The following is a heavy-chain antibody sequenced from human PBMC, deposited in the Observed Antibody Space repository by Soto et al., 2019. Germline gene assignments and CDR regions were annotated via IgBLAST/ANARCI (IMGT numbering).Heavy chain of an antibody. Sequence: SVKVSCKASGSTFTSSGISCVRQAPGQGLEWMGWISAYNGNTNYAQKLQGRVTMTTDTSTSTAYMELRRLRSDDTAVYYCARGGYYDFWCGSPSYYYYYYMDVCGKGTTVTGSS. CDR2: ISAYNGNT. V-gene: IGHV1-18*01. CDR3: ARGGYYDFWCGSPSYYYYYYMDV. CDR1: GSTFTSSG. J-gene: IGHJ6*03. D-gene: IGHD3-3*01.